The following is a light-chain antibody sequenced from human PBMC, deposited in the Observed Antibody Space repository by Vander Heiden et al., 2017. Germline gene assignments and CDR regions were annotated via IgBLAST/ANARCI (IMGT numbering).Light chain of an antibody. CDR3: CSYAGSSLPYV. V-gene: IGLV2-23*02. CDR2: EVS. J-gene: IGLJ1*01. Sequence: QSALTQPASVSGSPGQSITISCTGTSSDVGSYNFVSWYQKHPGKVPKLMIYEVSKRPSGVSNRCSGSKSGNTASLTISGLQAEDEADYYCCSYAGSSLPYVFGPGTKVTVL. CDR1: SSDVGSYNF.